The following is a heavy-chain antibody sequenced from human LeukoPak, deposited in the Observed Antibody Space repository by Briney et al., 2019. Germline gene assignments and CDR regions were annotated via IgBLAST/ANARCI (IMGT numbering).Heavy chain of an antibody. CDR2: IQPDGGDK. CDR1: GLTFSTYW. J-gene: IGHJ4*02. Sequence: GGSLRLSCAACGLTFSTYWMAWVRQAPGKGLEWVATIQPDGGDKYYVDSVKGRFTISRDNARNSLLLPMNSLRAEDTAVYYCARDRSTVAGIDYWGQGTLVTVSS. V-gene: IGHV3-7*01. CDR3: ARDRSTVAGIDY. D-gene: IGHD6-19*01.